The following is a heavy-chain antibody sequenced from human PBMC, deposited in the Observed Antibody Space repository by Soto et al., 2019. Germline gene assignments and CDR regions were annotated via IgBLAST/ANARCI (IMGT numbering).Heavy chain of an antibody. Sequence: QVQLVQSGAEVKKPGSSVKVSCKASGGTFSSYAISWVRQAPGQGLEWMGGIIPIFGTANYAQKFQGRVTITADESTSTAYMELSSLRSEDTAVYYCAREGRGYCSGGSYYETFDYWGQGTLVTVSS. D-gene: IGHD2-15*01. J-gene: IGHJ4*02. CDR2: IIPIFGTA. V-gene: IGHV1-69*01. CDR1: GGTFSSYA. CDR3: AREGRGYCSGGSYYETFDY.